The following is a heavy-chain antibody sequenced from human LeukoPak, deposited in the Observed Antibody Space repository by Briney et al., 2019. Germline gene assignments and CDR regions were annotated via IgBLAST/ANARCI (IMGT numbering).Heavy chain of an antibody. CDR1: GGSFSGYY. Sequence: KPSETLSLTCAVYGGSFSGYYWSWIRQPPGKGLEWIGEINHSGSTNYNPSLKSRVTISVDTSKNQFSLKLSSVTAADTAVYYCARGPNLKGIDYWGQGTLVTVSS. CDR2: INHSGST. J-gene: IGHJ4*02. D-gene: IGHD5-24*01. V-gene: IGHV4-34*01. CDR3: ARGPNLKGIDY.